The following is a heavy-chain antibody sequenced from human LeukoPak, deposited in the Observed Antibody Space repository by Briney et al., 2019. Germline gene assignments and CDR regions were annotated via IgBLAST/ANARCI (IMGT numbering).Heavy chain of an antibody. CDR1: GGSIISSSYY. D-gene: IGHD3-10*01. Sequence: SETLSLTCTVAGGSIISSSYYWGWIRQPPGEGLEWIGSIYYSGSTYYNPSLKSRVTISVGTSKNQFSLKLSSVTAADAAVYYCVLGELLLTFDYWGQGTLVTVSS. CDR3: VLGELLLTFDY. CDR2: IYYSGST. V-gene: IGHV4-39*01. J-gene: IGHJ4*02.